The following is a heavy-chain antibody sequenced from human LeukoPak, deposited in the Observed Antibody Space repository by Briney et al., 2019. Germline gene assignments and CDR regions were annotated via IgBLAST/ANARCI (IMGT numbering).Heavy chain of an antibody. CDR2: IYYSGST. CDR3: ARVVRYYFDY. D-gene: IGHD3-10*01. CDR1: GGSISSGDYY. V-gene: IGHV4-30-4*08. J-gene: IGHJ4*02. Sequence: SETLSLTCTVSGGSISSGDYYWSWIRQPPGKGLEWIGYIYYSGSTYYNPPLKSRVTISVDTSKNQFSLKLSSVTAADTAVYYCARVVRYYFDYWGQGTLVTVSS.